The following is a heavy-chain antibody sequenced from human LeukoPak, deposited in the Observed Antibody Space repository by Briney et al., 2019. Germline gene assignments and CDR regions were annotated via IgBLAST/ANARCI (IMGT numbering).Heavy chain of an antibody. Sequence: HGESLKISCKGSGYSFTSYWITWVRQMPGKGLEWMGRIDPSDSNTKYSPSFEGHVTISADKSTSTAYLQWSSLKASDSAIYYCARHTSLWFGELPNDFDYWGPGTLVTASS. J-gene: IGHJ4*02. CDR3: ARHTSLWFGELPNDFDY. V-gene: IGHV5-10-1*01. CDR1: GYSFTSYW. CDR2: IDPSDSNT. D-gene: IGHD3-10*01.